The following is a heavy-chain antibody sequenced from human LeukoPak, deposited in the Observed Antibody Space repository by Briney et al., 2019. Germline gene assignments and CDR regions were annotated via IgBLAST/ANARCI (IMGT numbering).Heavy chain of an antibody. CDR2: TYYRSKRYY. CDR3: ARDEGNTGWHTFDI. Sequence: SQTLSVTCGISGDSVSTINGAWNWVRQSPSRGLEWLGRTYYRSKRYYDYAVSVQGRITINPDTSKNQFSLQLSPVTPEDTAVYYCARDEGNTGWHTFDIWGQGTLITVSS. D-gene: IGHD6-19*01. J-gene: IGHJ4*02. CDR1: GDSVSTINGA. V-gene: IGHV6-1*01.